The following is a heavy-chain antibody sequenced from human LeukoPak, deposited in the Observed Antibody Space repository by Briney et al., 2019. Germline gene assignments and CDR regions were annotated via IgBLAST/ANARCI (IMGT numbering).Heavy chain of an antibody. CDR1: GGSFSGYY. J-gene: IGHJ5*02. V-gene: IGHV4-34*01. Sequence: SETLSLTCAVYGGSFSGYYWSWIRQPPGKGLEWIGEINHSGSTNYNPSLKSRVTISVDTSKNQFSLKLSSVTAAGTAVYYCARRPVYYGSGSYYNVVWFDPWGQGTLVTVSS. D-gene: IGHD3-10*01. CDR3: ARRPVYYGSGSYYNVVWFDP. CDR2: INHSGST.